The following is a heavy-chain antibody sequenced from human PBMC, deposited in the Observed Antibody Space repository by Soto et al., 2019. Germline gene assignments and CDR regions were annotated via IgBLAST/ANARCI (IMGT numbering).Heavy chain of an antibody. D-gene: IGHD2-2*01. CDR1: GVSISSSNW. Sequence: SETLSLTCAVSGVSISSSNWWGWVRQPPGKGLEWIAEISHSGSTNNSPSLQSRVTLSLDKSTNQFSLQLSSVTAADTAVYYCATRQVTPAHTFDYWGQGTQVTVSS. CDR2: ISHSGST. V-gene: IGHV4-4*02. CDR3: ATRQVTPAHTFDY. J-gene: IGHJ4*02.